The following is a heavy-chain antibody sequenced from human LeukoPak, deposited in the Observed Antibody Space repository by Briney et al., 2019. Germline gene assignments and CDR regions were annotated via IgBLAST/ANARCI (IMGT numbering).Heavy chain of an antibody. Sequence: SETLSLTCTVSGGSISSYYWSWIRQPPGKGLEWIGYIYTSGSTNYNPSLKSRVTISVDTFKNQFSLKLSSVTAADTAVYYCAGKSGIAAAGPNWFDPWGQGTLVTVSS. CDR1: GGSISSYY. D-gene: IGHD6-13*01. CDR3: AGKSGIAAAGPNWFDP. CDR2: IYTSGST. J-gene: IGHJ5*02. V-gene: IGHV4-4*09.